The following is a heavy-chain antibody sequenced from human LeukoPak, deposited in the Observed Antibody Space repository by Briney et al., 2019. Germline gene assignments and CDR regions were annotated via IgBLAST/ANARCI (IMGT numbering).Heavy chain of an antibody. Sequence: GGSLRLSCAASGFTFSSYGMHWVRQAPGKGLEWVAFIRYDGSNKYYADSVKGRFTISRDNSKNTLYLQMNSLRAEDTAVYYCARHLVKGLWFGELLTGFDYWGQGTLVTVSS. D-gene: IGHD3-10*01. V-gene: IGHV3-30*02. CDR3: ARHLVKGLWFGELLTGFDY. J-gene: IGHJ4*02. CDR1: GFTFSSYG. CDR2: IRYDGSNK.